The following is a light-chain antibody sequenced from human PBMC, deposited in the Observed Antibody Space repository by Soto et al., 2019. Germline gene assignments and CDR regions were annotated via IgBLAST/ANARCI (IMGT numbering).Light chain of an antibody. CDR3: QQYGSSPYT. CDR1: QSVSSSY. J-gene: IGKJ2*01. Sequence: EIELTQSPGTLSLSPGERATLSCRASQSVSSSYLAWYQQKPGQAPRLLIYGASSRATGIPDRFIGSGSGTDFTLTISRLEPEDFAVYYCQQYGSSPYTFGQGTKLEIK. V-gene: IGKV3-20*01. CDR2: GAS.